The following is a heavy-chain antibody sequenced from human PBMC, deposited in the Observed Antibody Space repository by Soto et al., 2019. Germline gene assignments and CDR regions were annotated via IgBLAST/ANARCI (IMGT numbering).Heavy chain of an antibody. J-gene: IGHJ4*02. CDR2: IYYSGST. Sequence: SETLSLTCTVSGGSISSSSYYWGWIRQPPGKGLEWIGSIYYSGSTYYNQPLKSRVTISVDTSKNQFSLKLSSVTAADTAVYYCARSSPHSGYYAPCDYWGQGTRVTVS. D-gene: IGHD3-22*01. V-gene: IGHV4-39*01. CDR1: GGSISSSSYY. CDR3: ARSSPHSGYYAPCDY.